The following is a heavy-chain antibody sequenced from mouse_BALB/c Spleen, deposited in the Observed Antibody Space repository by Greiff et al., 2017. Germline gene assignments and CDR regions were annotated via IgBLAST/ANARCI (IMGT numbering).Heavy chain of an antibody. V-gene: IGHV1-63*02. CDR3: SSGRCYGHWYFDV. D-gene: IGHD1-2*01. Sequence: VQLQQSGAELVRPGTSVKISCKASGYTFTNYWLGWVKQRPGHGLEWIGDIYPGGGYTNYNEKFKGQATLTADTSSSTAYMQLSSLTSEDSAVYFCSSGRCYGHWYFDVWGAGTTVTVSS. CDR1: GYTFTNYW. CDR2: IYPGGGYT. J-gene: IGHJ1*01.